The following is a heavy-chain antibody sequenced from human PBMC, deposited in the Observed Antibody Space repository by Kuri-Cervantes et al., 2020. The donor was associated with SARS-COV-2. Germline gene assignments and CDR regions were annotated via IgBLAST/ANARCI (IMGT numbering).Heavy chain of an antibody. Sequence: GSLRLSCTVSGGSISSYYWSWIRQPPGKGLEWIGYIYYSGSTYYNPSLKSLVTISVDTSKNQFSLKLSSVTAADTAVYYCARASYSGYDGWYFDLWGRGTLVTVSS. J-gene: IGHJ2*01. V-gene: IGHV4-59*12. CDR1: GGSISSYY. D-gene: IGHD5-12*01. CDR2: IYYSGST. CDR3: ARASYSGYDGWYFDL.